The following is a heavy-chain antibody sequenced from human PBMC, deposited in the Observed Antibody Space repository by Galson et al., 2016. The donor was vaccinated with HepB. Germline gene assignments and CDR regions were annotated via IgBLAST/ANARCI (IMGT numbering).Heavy chain of an antibody. CDR2: INPGNGNT. CDR1: GYIFSRYT. D-gene: IGHD3-3*01. V-gene: IGHV1-3*01. Sequence: SVKVSCKASGYIFSRYTMHWVRQAPGQRLEWMGWINPGNGNTKYSQRFQGGVAFTSDTSASTGYMELSSLRSEDTAVYYCARVGEDFSSGYSSGLANWGQGTLVTVSP. J-gene: IGHJ4*02. CDR3: ARVGEDFSSGYSSGLAN.